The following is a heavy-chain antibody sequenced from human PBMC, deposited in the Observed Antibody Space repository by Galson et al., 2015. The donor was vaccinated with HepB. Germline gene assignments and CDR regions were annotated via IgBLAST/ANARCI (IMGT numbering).Heavy chain of an antibody. V-gene: IGHV3-21*01. Sequence: SLRLSCAASGFTFSSYSMNWVRQAPGKGLEWVSSISSSSSYIYYADSVKGRFTISRDNAKNSLYLQMNSLRAEDTAVYYCARAPERYYDYVWGSYRPNYFDYWGQGTLVTVSS. CDR3: ARAPERYYDYVWGSYRPNYFDY. J-gene: IGHJ4*02. CDR1: GFTFSSYS. CDR2: ISSSSSYI. D-gene: IGHD3-16*02.